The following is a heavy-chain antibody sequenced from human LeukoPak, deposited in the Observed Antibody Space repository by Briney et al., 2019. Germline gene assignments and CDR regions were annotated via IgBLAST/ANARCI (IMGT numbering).Heavy chain of an antibody. CDR2: IYRGGST. J-gene: IGHJ4*02. Sequence: PGGSLRLSCAASGFTVSPNYMSWVRQAPGKGLEWVSVIYRGGSTYYADSVRDRFTISRDNSETTLYLQMNSLRAEDTAVYYCASASCSGSSCYSGYFDYWGQGTLVTVSS. CDR3: ASASCSGSSCYSGYFDY. D-gene: IGHD2-15*01. V-gene: IGHV3-53*01. CDR1: GFTVSPNY.